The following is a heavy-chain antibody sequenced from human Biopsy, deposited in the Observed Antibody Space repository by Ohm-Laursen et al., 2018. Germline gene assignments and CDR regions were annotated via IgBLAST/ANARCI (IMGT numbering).Heavy chain of an antibody. CDR2: VYNGGIT. D-gene: IGHD3-3*01. Sequence: TLSLTCSVSGGSIISYYWTWIRQPPGKGLEWIGHVYNGGITNYDPSLKSRVTISKDTSKNQFSLQVNSVTAADTAVYYCARTPRDSFWSGSYKRGLWFDPWGQGTLVIVSS. J-gene: IGHJ5*02. CDR3: ARTPRDSFWSGSYKRGLWFDP. V-gene: IGHV4-59*01. CDR1: GGSIISYY.